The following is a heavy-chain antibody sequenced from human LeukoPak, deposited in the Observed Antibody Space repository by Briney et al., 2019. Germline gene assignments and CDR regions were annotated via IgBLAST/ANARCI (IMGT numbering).Heavy chain of an antibody. CDR3: AKDEVGATLDGAFDI. D-gene: IGHD1-26*01. J-gene: IGHJ3*02. V-gene: IGHV3-23*01. CDR1: GFTFSSYG. Sequence: GGSLRLSCAASGFTFSSYGMSWVRQAPGKGLEWVSAISGSGGSTYYADSVKGRFTISRDNSKNTLYLEMNSLRAEDTAVYYCAKDEVGATLDGAFDIWGQGTMVTVSS. CDR2: ISGSGGST.